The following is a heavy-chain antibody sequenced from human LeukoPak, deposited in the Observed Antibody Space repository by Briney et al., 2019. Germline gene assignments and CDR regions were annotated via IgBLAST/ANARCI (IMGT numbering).Heavy chain of an antibody. Sequence: ASVKVSCKASGYTFTGYYMHWVRQAPGQGLEWMGWINPNSGGTNYAQKFQGRVTMTRDTSISTAYMELSRLRSDDTAVYYCARATPAYYGSGSRNWVFYGMDVWGQGTTVTVSS. CDR3: ARATPAYYGSGSRNWVFYGMDV. J-gene: IGHJ6*02. CDR1: GYTFTGYY. D-gene: IGHD3-10*01. V-gene: IGHV1-2*02. CDR2: INPNSGGT.